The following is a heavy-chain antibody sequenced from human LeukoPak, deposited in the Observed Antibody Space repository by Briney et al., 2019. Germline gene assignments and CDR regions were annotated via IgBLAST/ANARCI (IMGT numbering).Heavy chain of an antibody. J-gene: IGHJ4*02. Sequence: SVKVFCKTSADTFNSFAITWGRQAPGQGLEWMGGIITIFGRPNYPQNFKGRVTITADSSTSTSYLELKSLTSEDTAVYFCASRWGGYWGQGTLVTVSP. CDR2: IITIFGRP. CDR3: ASRWGGY. V-gene: IGHV1-69*06. D-gene: IGHD3-16*01. CDR1: ADTFNSFA.